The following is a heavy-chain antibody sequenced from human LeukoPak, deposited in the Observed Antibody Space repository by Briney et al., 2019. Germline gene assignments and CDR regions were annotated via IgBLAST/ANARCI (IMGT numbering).Heavy chain of an antibody. Sequence: SETLSLTCTVSGGSISSYYWSWIRQPPGKGLEWIGYIYYSGSTNYNPSLKSRVTISVDTSKNQFSLKLSSVTAADTAVYYCARHLGLEADYWGQGTLVTVSS. D-gene: IGHD1-1*01. CDR3: ARHLGLEADY. V-gene: IGHV4-59*08. CDR2: IYYSGST. CDR1: GGSISSYY. J-gene: IGHJ4*02.